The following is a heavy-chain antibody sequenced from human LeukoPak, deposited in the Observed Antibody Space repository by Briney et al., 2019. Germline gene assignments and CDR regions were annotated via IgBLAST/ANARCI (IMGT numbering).Heavy chain of an antibody. J-gene: IGHJ4*02. CDR3: ANSYYGSGSYYPPFGY. CDR2: ISGSGGST. Sequence: GGSLRLSCAASGFTFNSYAMSWVRQAPGKGLEWVSAISGSGGSTYYAGSVKGRFTISRDNSKNTLYLQMNSLRAEDTAVYYCANSYYGSGSYYPPFGYWGQGTLVTVSS. D-gene: IGHD3-10*01. V-gene: IGHV3-23*01. CDR1: GFTFNSYA.